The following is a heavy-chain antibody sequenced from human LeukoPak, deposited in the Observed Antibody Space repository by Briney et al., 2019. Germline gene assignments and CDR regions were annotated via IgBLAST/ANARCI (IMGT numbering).Heavy chain of an antibody. CDR2: IWYDGSNK. V-gene: IGHV3-33*01. CDR3: ARAPTNYYDSSGQTT. J-gene: IGHJ5*02. D-gene: IGHD3-22*01. Sequence: GGSLRLSCAASGFTFSSYGMHWVRPAPGKGLEWVAVIWYDGSNKYYADSVKGRFTISRDNSKNTLYLQMNSLRAEDTAVYYCARAPTNYYDSSGQTTWGQGTLVTVSS. CDR1: GFTFSSYG.